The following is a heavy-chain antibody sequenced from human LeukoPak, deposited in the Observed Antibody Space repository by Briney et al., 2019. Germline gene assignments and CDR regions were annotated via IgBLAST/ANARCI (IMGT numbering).Heavy chain of an antibody. V-gene: IGHV3-21*01. CDR3: ARGDNWNFAYLDY. Sequence: GGSLRLSCAASGFTFSTYSLNWVRQTPGKGLEWVSSISSSGSYIYYADSLKGRFTISRDNAKNSLYLQMNSLRAEDTAVYYCARGDNWNFAYLDYWGQGTLVTISS. J-gene: IGHJ4*02. CDR1: GFTFSTYS. CDR2: ISSSGSYI. D-gene: IGHD1-1*01.